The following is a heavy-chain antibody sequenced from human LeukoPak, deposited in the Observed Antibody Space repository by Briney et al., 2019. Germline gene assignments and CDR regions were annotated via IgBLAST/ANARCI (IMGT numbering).Heavy chain of an antibody. CDR1: GGSISIYY. D-gene: IGHD3-3*01. CDR3: ARAVQPSITIFGVVIDYWYFDL. V-gene: IGHV4-4*07. J-gene: IGHJ2*01. CDR2: IYTSGST. Sequence: PSETLSLTCTVSGGSISIYYWSWIRQPAGKGLEWIGRIYTSGSTNYNPSLKSRVTMSVDTSKNQFSLKLSSVTAADTVVYYCARAVQPSITIFGVVIDYWYFDLWGRGTLVTVSS.